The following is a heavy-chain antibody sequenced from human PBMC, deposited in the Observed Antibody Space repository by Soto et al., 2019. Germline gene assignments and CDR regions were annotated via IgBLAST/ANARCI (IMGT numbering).Heavy chain of an antibody. J-gene: IGHJ5*02. Sequence: GGSLRLSCEASGFTFSDYYMSWIRQAPGKGLEWVSYIATSSWITNYADSVKGQFTISRDNARNSLYLQMNRLRVEDTAVYYCVRGGPSLFDPWGQGTLVTVSS. CDR2: IATSSWIT. CDR3: VRGGPSLFDP. D-gene: IGHD3-10*01. CDR1: GFTFSDYY. V-gene: IGHV3-11*06.